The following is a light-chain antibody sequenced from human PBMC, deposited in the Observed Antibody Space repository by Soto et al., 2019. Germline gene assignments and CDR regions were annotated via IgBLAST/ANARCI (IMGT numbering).Light chain of an antibody. J-gene: IGLJ3*02. V-gene: IGLV1-47*02. CDR2: SNN. Sequence: QSVLTQPPSASGTPGQRVTISCSGSSSNIGRNYVYWYQQLPGTAPKLLIYSNNQRPSGVPDRFSGSKSGTSASLAISGLRSEDEADYYCAAWDDSLSGLWVFGGGTKVTVL. CDR1: SSNIGRNY. CDR3: AAWDDSLSGLWV.